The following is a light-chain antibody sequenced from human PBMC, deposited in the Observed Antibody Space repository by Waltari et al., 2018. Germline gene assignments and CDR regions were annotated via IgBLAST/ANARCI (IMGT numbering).Light chain of an antibody. Sequence: QSVLPQPPSASGTPGQRVTISRSGSSSHIGSNYVYWYQQLPGTAPKLRIYTNTQRPSGVPDRFSDSKSGTSASLVISGLRSEDEADYYCAAWDDSLSAMVFGGGTKLTVL. V-gene: IGLV1-47*02. J-gene: IGLJ2*01. CDR2: TNT. CDR3: AAWDDSLSAMV. CDR1: SSHIGSNY.